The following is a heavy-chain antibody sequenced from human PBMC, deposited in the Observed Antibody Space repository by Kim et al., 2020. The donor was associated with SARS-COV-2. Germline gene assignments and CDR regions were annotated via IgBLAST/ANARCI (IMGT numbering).Heavy chain of an antibody. Sequence: SETLSLTCTVSGGSVSSDSYYWGWIRQPPGKGLEWIGSIYYSGSTYYNPSLKSRVTISVDTSKNQFSLKLSSVTAADTAVYYCAISLRYFDWSPWTPFDYWGQGTLVTVSS. J-gene: IGHJ4*02. CDR2: IYYSGST. V-gene: IGHV4-39*07. CDR3: AISLRYFDWSPWTPFDY. CDR1: GGSVSSDSYY. D-gene: IGHD3-9*01.